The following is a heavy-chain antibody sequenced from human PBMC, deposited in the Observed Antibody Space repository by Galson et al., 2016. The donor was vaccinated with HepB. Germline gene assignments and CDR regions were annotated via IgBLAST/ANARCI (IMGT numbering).Heavy chain of an antibody. V-gene: IGHV4-59*02. CDR1: GDSVTSYY. J-gene: IGHJ4*02. D-gene: IGHD2-15*01. CDR2: FYYSGST. Sequence: SETLSLTCTVSGDSVTSYYWSWIRQPPGKGLEWIGYFYYSGSTNYNPSLKSRVTISVDTSKNQFFLDLSSVTAADTAVYYCARSVYGRRVAATGSFDYWGQGTLVSVSS. CDR3: ARSVYGRRVAATGSFDY.